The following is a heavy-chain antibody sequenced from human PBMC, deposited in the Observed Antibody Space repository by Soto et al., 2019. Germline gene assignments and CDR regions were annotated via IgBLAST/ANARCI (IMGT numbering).Heavy chain of an antibody. CDR1: GFTFSDYY. CDR3: ARDLHRYSGYDYVDY. CDR2: ISSSSSYT. Sequence: QVQLVESGGGLVKPGGSLRLSCAASGFTFSDYYMSWIRQAPGKGLEWVSYISSSSSYTNNSDSVKGRFTISRYNAKNSLYLQINSLRSADTAVYYCARDLHRYSGYDYVDYWGQGTLVTVSS. V-gene: IGHV3-11*05. D-gene: IGHD5-12*01. J-gene: IGHJ4*02.